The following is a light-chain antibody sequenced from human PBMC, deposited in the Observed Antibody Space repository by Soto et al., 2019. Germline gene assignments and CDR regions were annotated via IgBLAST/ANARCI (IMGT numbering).Light chain of an antibody. CDR2: GAS. CDR3: QQRGKWIT. V-gene: IGKV3-15*01. J-gene: IGKJ5*01. Sequence: EIVMTQSPATLSVSPGERATLSCRASLSVSSNLAWYQQKPGQAPRLLIYGASTRATGIPVRFSGSGSGTEFTLTISSLETEDFAVYYCQQRGKWITFGQGTRLEIK. CDR1: LSVSSN.